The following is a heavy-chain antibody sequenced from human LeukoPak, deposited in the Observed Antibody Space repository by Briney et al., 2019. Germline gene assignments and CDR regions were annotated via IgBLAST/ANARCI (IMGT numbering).Heavy chain of an antibody. CDR1: GFSFSTYA. CDR3: ARGGTYSGSWYYFDY. J-gene: IGHJ4*02. Sequence: QSGGSLRLSCTASGFSFSTYAMNWVRHAPGKGLEWVSSIIGSGVDTYHADSVRGRFTISRDNAKNSLFLQMNSLRAEDTAIYYCARGGTYSGSWYYFDYWGQGTLVTVSS. V-gene: IGHV3-23*01. D-gene: IGHD6-13*01. CDR2: IIGSGVDT.